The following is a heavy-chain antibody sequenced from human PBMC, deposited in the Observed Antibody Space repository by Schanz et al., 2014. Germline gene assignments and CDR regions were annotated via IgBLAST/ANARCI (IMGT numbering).Heavy chain of an antibody. CDR3: ARDFSGCPAY. V-gene: IGHV3-48*01. D-gene: IGHD5-12*01. CDR1: GITFSGYS. CDR2: ISGSSSTK. Sequence: EVQLVESGGGLAQPGGSLRLSCAASGITFSGYSMNWVRQAPGKGLEWVSYISGSSSTKYYADSVKGRFTISRDNGKKSLYLQMNSLRAEDAAVYCCARDFSGCPAYWGQGTLVTVSS. J-gene: IGHJ4*02.